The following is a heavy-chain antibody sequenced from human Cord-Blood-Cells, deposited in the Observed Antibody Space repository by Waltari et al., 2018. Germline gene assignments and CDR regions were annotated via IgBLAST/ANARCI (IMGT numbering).Heavy chain of an antibody. D-gene: IGHD2-21*02. CDR2: ISGSGGST. Sequence: EVQLLESGGGLVQPGGSLRLSCAASGFPFSSYAMSWVRQAPGKGLEWVSAISGSGGSTYYADSVKGRFTISRDNSKNTLYLQMNSLRAEDTAVYYCAVVVTAIRGFDPWGQGTLVTVSS. CDR1: GFPFSSYA. V-gene: IGHV3-23*01. J-gene: IGHJ5*02. CDR3: AVVVTAIRGFDP.